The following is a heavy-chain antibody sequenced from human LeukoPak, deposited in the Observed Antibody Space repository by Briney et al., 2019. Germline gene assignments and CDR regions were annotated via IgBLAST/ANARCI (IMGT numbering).Heavy chain of an antibody. Sequence: SETLSLTCTVSGYSISTGYYWDWIRQPPGKGLEWIGTFYHGGSTYYNPSLKSRVTISVDTSKNQFSLNLTSVTAADTAVYYCARDLSTVTVYVKNYFDYWGQGTLVTVSS. D-gene: IGHD4-17*01. CDR1: GYSISTGYY. CDR3: ARDLSTVTVYVKNYFDY. J-gene: IGHJ4*02. CDR2: FYHGGST. V-gene: IGHV4-38-2*02.